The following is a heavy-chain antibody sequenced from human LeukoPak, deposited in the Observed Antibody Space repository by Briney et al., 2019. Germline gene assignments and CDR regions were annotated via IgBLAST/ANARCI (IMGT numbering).Heavy chain of an antibody. CDR2: INHSGST. Sequence: PSETLSLTCAVYGGSFSGYYWSWIRQPPGKGLEWIGDINHSGSTNYNPSPKSRVTISVDTSKNQFSLKLSSVTAADTAVYYCVRDGAGDGSGPYGMDVWGQGTTVTVSS. J-gene: IGHJ6*02. V-gene: IGHV4-34*01. CDR3: VRDGAGDGSGPYGMDV. D-gene: IGHD3-10*01. CDR1: GGSFSGYY.